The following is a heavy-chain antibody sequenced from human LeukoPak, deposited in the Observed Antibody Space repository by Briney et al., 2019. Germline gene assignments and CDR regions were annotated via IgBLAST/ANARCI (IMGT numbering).Heavy chain of an antibody. CDR3: ARDPRYSGYESPFDY. J-gene: IGHJ4*02. V-gene: IGHV1-2*06. D-gene: IGHD5-12*01. Sequence: ASVTVSCTASGYTFTGYYMNWVRQAPGQGLEWMGRINPNSGGTNYAQKFQGRVTMTRDTSISTAYMELSRLRSDDTAVYYCARDPRYSGYESPFDYWGQGTLVTVSS. CDR2: INPNSGGT. CDR1: GYTFTGYY.